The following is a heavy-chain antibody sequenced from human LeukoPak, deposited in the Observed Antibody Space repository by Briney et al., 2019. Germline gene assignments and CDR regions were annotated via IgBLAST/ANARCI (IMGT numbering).Heavy chain of an antibody. V-gene: IGHV3-23*01. CDR2: ISGSGGNT. D-gene: IGHD1-14*01. J-gene: IGHJ4*02. CDR1: GFTFSNYA. Sequence: GESLKISCAASGFTFSNYAMSWVRQAPGKGLEWVSGISGSGGNTDYADSVKGRFTISRDNSKNTLYLQMNSLRAEDTAVYYCAKRNDLFDYWGQGTLVTVSS. CDR3: AKRNDLFDY.